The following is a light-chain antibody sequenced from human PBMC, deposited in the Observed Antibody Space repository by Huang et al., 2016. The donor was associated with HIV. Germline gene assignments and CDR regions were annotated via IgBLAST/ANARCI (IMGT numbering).Light chain of an antibody. V-gene: IGKV1-5*03. CDR1: QSISTW. Sequence: DIQMTQSPYTLSAFVGDSVTITCRASQSISTWLAWYQQKPGEAPKILISKASNLESGVPTRFSGNRSVTKFSLSIKGLQPDDVGTYYCQHQCTFGQGTTVEI. J-gene: IGKJ1*01. CDR3: QHQCT. CDR2: KAS.